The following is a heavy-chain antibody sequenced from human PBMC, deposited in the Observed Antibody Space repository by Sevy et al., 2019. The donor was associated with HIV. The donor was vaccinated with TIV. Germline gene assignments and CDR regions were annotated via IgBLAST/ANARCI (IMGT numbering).Heavy chain of an antibody. V-gene: IGHV4-59*11. CDR3: AGANAWGRGYY. D-gene: IGHD1-26*01. CDR1: GGSITSLY. Sequence: SETLSLTCTVSGGSITSLYWGWIRQPPGKGLEWIANIYYNGNTNYNPSLKSRVTISLDTSKNQFSLRLSSVTAADTAIYYCAGANAWGRGYYWGQGTLVTVSS. J-gene: IGHJ4*02. CDR2: IYYNGNT.